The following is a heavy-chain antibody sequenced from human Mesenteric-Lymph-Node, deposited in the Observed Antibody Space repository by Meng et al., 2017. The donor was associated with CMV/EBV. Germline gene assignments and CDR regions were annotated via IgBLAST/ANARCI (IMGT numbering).Heavy chain of an antibody. V-gene: IGHV3-30*04. Sequence: GESLKISCAASRFTFSRFTIHWVRQAPGKGLECVALISLDGGDKFYAGSVQGRFTISRDNSKNTVYLQMNNLKPEDTAVYYCARDPPAFIVGGSRFDYWGQGTLVTVSS. CDR3: ARDPPAFIVGGSRFDY. CDR1: RFTFSRFT. J-gene: IGHJ4*02. D-gene: IGHD1-26*01. CDR2: ISLDGGDK.